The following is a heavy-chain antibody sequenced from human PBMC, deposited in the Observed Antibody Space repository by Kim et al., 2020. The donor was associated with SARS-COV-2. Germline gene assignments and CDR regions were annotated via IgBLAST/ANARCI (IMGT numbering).Heavy chain of an antibody. CDR2: ISYDGSNK. CDR1: GFTFSSYA. CDR3: ARDEPRFLEWFTHLYYY. V-gene: IGHV3-30*04. Sequence: GGSLRLSCAASGFTFSSYAMHWVRQAPGKGLEWVAVISYDGSNKYYADSVKGRFTISRDNSKNTLYLQMNSLRAEDTAVYYCARDEPRFLEWFTHLYYY. D-gene: IGHD3-3*01. J-gene: IGHJ6*01.